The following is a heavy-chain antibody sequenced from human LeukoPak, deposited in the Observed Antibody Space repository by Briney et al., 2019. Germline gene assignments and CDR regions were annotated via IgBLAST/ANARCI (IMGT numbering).Heavy chain of an antibody. CDR3: AREDSGYSRSGELDY. V-gene: IGHV3-15*01. D-gene: IGHD3-22*01. Sequence: GGSLRLSCAASGFTFNTAYMSWLRQTPGKGLEWVGRLKSRSQGGTADYAAPVKGRFTISRDNSKNTLYLQMNSLRAEDTAVYYCAREDSGYSRSGELDYWGQGTLVTVSS. CDR2: LKSRSQGGTA. CDR1: GFTFNTAY. J-gene: IGHJ4*02.